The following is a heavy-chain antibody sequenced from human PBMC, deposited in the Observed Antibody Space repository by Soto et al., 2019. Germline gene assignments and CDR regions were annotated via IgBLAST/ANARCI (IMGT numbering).Heavy chain of an antibody. CDR3: ASPIGGDILTGHYYYYGMDV. Sequence: GESLKISCKGSGYSFTSYWISWVRQMPGKGLEWMGRIDPSDSYTNYSPSFQGHVTISADKSISTAYLQWSSLKASDTAMYYCASPIGGDILTGHYYYYGMDVWGQGTTVTVSS. D-gene: IGHD3-9*01. V-gene: IGHV5-10-1*01. CDR1: GYSFTSYW. CDR2: IDPSDSYT. J-gene: IGHJ6*02.